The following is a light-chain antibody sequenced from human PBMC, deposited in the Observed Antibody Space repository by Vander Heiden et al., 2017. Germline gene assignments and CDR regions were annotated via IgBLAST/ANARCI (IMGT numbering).Light chain of an antibody. V-gene: IGKV3-20*01. CDR1: QSIRSDY. Sequence: DIVLTQFPGTLSLSPGERVTLSCRASQSIRSDYLAWYQQKPGQAPRLLIYDTSSRATGIPDKFSGSGSGTDFTLTISRLEAEDVAVYYCQQYATSPTLGGGTKWRSN. CDR2: DTS. CDR3: QQYATSPT. J-gene: IGKJ4*01.